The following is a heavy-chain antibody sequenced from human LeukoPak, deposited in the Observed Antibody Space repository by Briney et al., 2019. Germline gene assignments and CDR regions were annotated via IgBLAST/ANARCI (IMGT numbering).Heavy chain of an antibody. CDR2: IYYSGST. V-gene: IGHV4-59*02. CDR3: ARAVSYYYMDV. Sequence: PSETLSLTCTVSGGSVSDYYWSWIRQPPGKGLEWIGYIYYSGSTNYNPSLKSRVTISVDTSKNQFSLKLSSVTAADTAVYYCARAVSYYYMDVWGKGTTVTISS. CDR1: GGSVSDYY. D-gene: IGHD4-23*01. J-gene: IGHJ6*03.